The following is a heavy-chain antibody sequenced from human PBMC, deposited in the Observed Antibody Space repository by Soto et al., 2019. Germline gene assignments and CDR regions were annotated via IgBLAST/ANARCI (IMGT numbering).Heavy chain of an antibody. CDR2: MNPNSGNT. D-gene: IGHD3-22*01. CDR1: GYTFRDYD. CDR3: TRRARIGKQLWLPFDS. Sequence: QVQLVQSGAEVKKPGASVMVSCKASGYTFRDYDINWVRQASGQGLEWMGWMNPNSGNTAYAQKFQGRGTMTGDTTTNTAYMELSSLTSADTAVYYCTRRARIGKQLWLPFDSWAQGTLVPVSS. V-gene: IGHV1-8*01. J-gene: IGHJ4*02.